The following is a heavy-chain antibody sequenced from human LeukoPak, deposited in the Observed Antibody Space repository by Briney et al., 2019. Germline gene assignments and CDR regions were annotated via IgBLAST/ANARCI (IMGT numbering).Heavy chain of an antibody. D-gene: IGHD3-3*01. CDR2: INHSGST. CDR3: ARGALRFLEWLLKFDP. Sequence: SETLSLTCAVYGGSFSGYYWNWIRQPPGKGLEWIGEINHSGSTNYNPSLKSRVTISVDTSKNQFSLKLSSVTAADTAVYYCARGALRFLEWLLKFDPWGQGTLVTVSS. CDR1: GGSFSGYY. J-gene: IGHJ5*02. V-gene: IGHV4-34*01.